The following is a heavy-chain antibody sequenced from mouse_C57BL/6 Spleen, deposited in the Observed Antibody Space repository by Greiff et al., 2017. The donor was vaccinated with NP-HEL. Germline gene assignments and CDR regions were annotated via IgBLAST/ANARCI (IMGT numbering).Heavy chain of an antibody. CDR1: GFSLTSYG. CDR3: ASGAAQASLAY. Sequence: VQLQESGPGLVAPSQSLSITCTVSGFSLTSYGVDWVRQSPGKGLEWLGVIWGVGSTNYNSALKSRLSISKDNSKSQVFLKMNSLQTDDTAMYYCASGAAQASLAYWGQGTLVTVSA. J-gene: IGHJ3*01. CDR2: IWGVGST. D-gene: IGHD3-2*02. V-gene: IGHV2-6*01.